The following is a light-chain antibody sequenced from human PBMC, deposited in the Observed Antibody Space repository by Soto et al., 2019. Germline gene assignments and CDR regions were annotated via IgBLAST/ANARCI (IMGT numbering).Light chain of an antibody. CDR1: QSVSSSY. V-gene: IGKV3-20*01. Sequence: EIVLTQSPCTLSLSPGERATLSCRASQSVSSSYLAWYQQKPGQAPRLLIYGASSRATGIPDRFTGSGSETSFTLTISRLEPEDFALYYCQHYQSGHPIAFGQGTRLE. CDR3: QHYQSGHPIA. J-gene: IGKJ5*01. CDR2: GAS.